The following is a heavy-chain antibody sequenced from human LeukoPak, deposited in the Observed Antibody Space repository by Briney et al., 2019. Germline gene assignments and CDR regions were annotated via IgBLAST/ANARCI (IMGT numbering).Heavy chain of an antibody. V-gene: IGHV1-2*02. CDR3: ARAWVYHSSGYYFGSRGRAFDY. CDR1: GYTFTGYY. CDR2: INPNSGGT. Sequence: ASVKVSCKASGYTFTGYYMHWVRQPPGQGLEWMGWINPNSGGTNYAQKFQGRVTMTRDTSISTAYMELSRLRSDDTAVYYCARAWVYHSSGYYFGSRGRAFDYWGQGTLVTVSS. D-gene: IGHD3-22*01. J-gene: IGHJ4*02.